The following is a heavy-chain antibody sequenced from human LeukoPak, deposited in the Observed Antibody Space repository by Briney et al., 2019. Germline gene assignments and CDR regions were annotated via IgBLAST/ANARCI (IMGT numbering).Heavy chain of an antibody. Sequence: GRSLRLSCAASGFTFSSYAMHWVRQAPGKGLEWVAVISYDGSNKYYADSVKGRFTISRDNSKNTLYLQMNSLRAEDTAVYYCARGGIAVDGTSPGLDYWGQGTLVTVSS. CDR2: ISYDGSNK. CDR1: GFTFSSYA. V-gene: IGHV3-30*04. J-gene: IGHJ4*02. D-gene: IGHD6-19*01. CDR3: ARGGIAVDGTSPGLDY.